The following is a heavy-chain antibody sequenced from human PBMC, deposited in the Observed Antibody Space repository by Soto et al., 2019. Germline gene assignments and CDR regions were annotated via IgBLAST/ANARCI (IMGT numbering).Heavy chain of an antibody. Sequence: QHGGSLRLCCAASGFTFSSYAMGWVRQAPGKGLEWVSAISGSGGSTYYADSVKGRFTISRDNSKNTLYLQMNSLRAEDTAVYYCAKDQLIAAAGPYYFDYWGQGTLVTVSS. CDR2: ISGSGGST. CDR1: GFTFSSYA. V-gene: IGHV3-23*01. J-gene: IGHJ4*02. CDR3: AKDQLIAAAGPYYFDY. D-gene: IGHD6-13*01.